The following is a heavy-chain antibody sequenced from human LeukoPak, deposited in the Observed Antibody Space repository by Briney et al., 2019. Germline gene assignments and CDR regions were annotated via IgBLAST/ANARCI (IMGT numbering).Heavy chain of an antibody. Sequence: ASVKVSCKASGYTFTSYGISWVRQAPGQGLEWMGWISAYNGNTNYAQKLQGRVTMTTDTSTSTAYMELRSLRSDDTAVYYCASVVYCSGGSCYRENDYWGQGTLVTVSS. CDR1: GYTFTSYG. CDR2: ISAYNGNT. V-gene: IGHV1-18*01. D-gene: IGHD2-15*01. CDR3: ASVVYCSGGSCYRENDY. J-gene: IGHJ4*02.